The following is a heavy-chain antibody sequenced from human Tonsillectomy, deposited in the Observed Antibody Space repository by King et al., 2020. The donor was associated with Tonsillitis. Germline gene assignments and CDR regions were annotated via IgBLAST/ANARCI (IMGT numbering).Heavy chain of an antibody. CDR2: INPNSGGT. D-gene: IGHD3-10*01. CDR1: GYTFTGYY. V-gene: IGHV1-2*02. CDR3: ARDSELWFEENDY. J-gene: IGHJ4*02. Sequence: QLVQSGAEVKKPGASVKVSCKASGYTFTGYYMHWVRQAPGQGLEWLGWINPNSGGTNYAQKFQGRVTMTRDTSISTAYMELSRLRSDDTAVYYCARDSELWFEENDYWGQGTLVTVSS.